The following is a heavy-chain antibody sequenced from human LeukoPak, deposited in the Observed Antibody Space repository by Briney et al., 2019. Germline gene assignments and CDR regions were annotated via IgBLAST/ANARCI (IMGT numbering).Heavy chain of an antibody. D-gene: IGHD6-13*01. J-gene: IGHJ6*03. CDR2: IYTSGST. V-gene: IGHV4-4*07. Sequence: SETLSLTCTVSGGSISSFYWSWIRQPAGKGLEWIGRIYTSGSTNYNPSLKSRVTISVDTSKNQFSLKLSSVTAADTAVYYCARVSTAAGRNYYYYYMDVWGKGTTVTVSS. CDR3: ARVSTAAGRNYYYYYMDV. CDR1: GGSISSFY.